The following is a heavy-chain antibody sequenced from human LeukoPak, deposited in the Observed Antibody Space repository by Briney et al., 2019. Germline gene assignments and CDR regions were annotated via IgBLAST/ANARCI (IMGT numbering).Heavy chain of an antibody. CDR1: GGSISSYY. V-gene: IGHV4-59*01. J-gene: IGHJ4*02. Sequence: SETLSLTCTVSGGSISSYYWSWIRQPPGKGLEWIGYIYYSGSTNYNPSLKSRVTISVDTSKNQFSLKLSSVTAADTAVYYCATLWSGRGPYFDYWGQGTLVTVSS. CDR2: IYYSGST. D-gene: IGHD3-3*01. CDR3: ATLWSGRGPYFDY.